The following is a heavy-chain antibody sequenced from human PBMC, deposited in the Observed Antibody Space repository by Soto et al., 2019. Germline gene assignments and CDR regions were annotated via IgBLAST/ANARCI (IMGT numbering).Heavy chain of an antibody. CDR2: SFYTGST. CDR1: GASIGSSY. CDR3: GGVSTVTKLDY. Sequence: QVQLQESGPGLVKPSETLSLTCTVSGASIGSSYWSWIRQPPGEGQEWMGYSFYTGSTNYSPSPNGRVSITIAPSKTELSLTLRSVTAADTGVYYCGGVSTVTKLDYWGQGILVTVSS. V-gene: IGHV4-59*01. J-gene: IGHJ4*02. D-gene: IGHD4-17*01.